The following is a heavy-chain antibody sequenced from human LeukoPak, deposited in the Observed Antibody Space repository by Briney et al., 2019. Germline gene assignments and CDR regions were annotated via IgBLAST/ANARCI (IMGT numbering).Heavy chain of an antibody. CDR1: GGSISRSSYY. CDR3: ARVPYYYYYMDV. CDR2: IYYSGST. Sequence: PSETLSLTCTVSGGSISRSSYYWGWIRQPPGKGLEWIGSIYYSGSTYYNPSLKSRVTISVDTSKNQFSLKLSSVTAADTAVYYCARVPYYYYYMDVWGKGTTVTVSS. V-gene: IGHV4-39*01. J-gene: IGHJ6*03. D-gene: IGHD2-2*01.